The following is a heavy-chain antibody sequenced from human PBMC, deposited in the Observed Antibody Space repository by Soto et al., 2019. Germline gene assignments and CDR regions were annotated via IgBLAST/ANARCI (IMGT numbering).Heavy chain of an antibody. CDR2: ISVFSGDT. CDR3: AKSSAAVAGYFFDS. CDR1: GYTFSNSG. D-gene: IGHD2-2*03. J-gene: IGHJ4*02. V-gene: IGHV1-18*04. Sequence: QVQLVQSGAEVKKPGASVKVSCKASGYTFSNSGITWVRQAPGQVPEWMGWISVFSGDTKSAQRLKGRLTMTTDTSTRTAYMELRSLRSDDTAVYYCAKSSAAVAGYFFDSWGQGTLVAVSS.